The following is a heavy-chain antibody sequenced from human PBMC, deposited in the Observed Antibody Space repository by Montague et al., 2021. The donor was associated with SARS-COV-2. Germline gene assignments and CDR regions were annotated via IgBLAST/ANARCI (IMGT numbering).Heavy chain of an antibody. Sequence: VKPTQTLTLTCTFSGFSLSTSGMCVSWIRRPPGKALEWLTLIDRDDDKYYSTSLKTRLTISKDTSKNQVVLTMTNMDPVDTATYYCARSYGTTVVTRAFDYWGQGTLVTVSS. V-gene: IGHV2-70*01. CDR3: ARSYGTTVVTRAFDY. D-gene: IGHD4-23*01. CDR2: IDRDDDK. CDR1: GFSLSTSGMC. J-gene: IGHJ4*02.